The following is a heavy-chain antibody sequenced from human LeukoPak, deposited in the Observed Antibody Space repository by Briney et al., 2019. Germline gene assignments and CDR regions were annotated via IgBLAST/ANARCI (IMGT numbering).Heavy chain of an antibody. CDR2: INPNSGGT. J-gene: IGHJ6*03. Sequence: ASVKVSCKASGYTFTGYYMHWVRQAPGQGLEWMGWINPNSGGTNYAQKFQGRVTMTRDTSISTAYMELSRLRSDDTAVYYCARGRAVVGTVSYYYYMDVWGKGTTVTISS. D-gene: IGHD6-13*01. CDR3: ARGRAVVGTVSYYYYMDV. V-gene: IGHV1-2*02. CDR1: GYTFTGYY.